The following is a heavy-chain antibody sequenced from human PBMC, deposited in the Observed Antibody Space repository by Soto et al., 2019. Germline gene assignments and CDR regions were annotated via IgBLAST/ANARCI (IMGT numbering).Heavy chain of an antibody. Sequence: GGSLRLSCAASGFTFSSYGMHWVRQAPGKGLEWVAVISYDGSNKYYADSVKGRFTISRDNSKNTLYLQMNSLRAEDTAVYYCAKDRYNWNYETMGSWQGYYYYYGMDVWGQGTTVTVSS. J-gene: IGHJ6*02. D-gene: IGHD1-7*01. CDR3: AKDRYNWNYETMGSWQGYYYYYGMDV. CDR1: GFTFSSYG. CDR2: ISYDGSNK. V-gene: IGHV3-30*18.